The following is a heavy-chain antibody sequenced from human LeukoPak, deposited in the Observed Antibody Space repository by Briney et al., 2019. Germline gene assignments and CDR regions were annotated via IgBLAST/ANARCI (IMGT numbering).Heavy chain of an antibody. CDR2: INHSGST. D-gene: IGHD2-2*01. CDR3: EDIVVAPAAHYYYYGMDV. CDR1: GGSFSGYY. V-gene: IGHV4-34*01. Sequence: SETLSLTCAVYGGSFSGYYWSWIRQPPGKGLEWIGEINHSGSTNYNPSLKSRVTISVDTSKNQFSLKLSSVTAADTAVYYCEDIVVAPAAHYYYYGMDVWGQGTTVTVSS. J-gene: IGHJ6*02.